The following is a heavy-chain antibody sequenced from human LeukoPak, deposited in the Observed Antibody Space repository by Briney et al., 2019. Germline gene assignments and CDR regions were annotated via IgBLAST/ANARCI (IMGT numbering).Heavy chain of an antibody. CDR2: IDWDDDK. Sequence: SGPALVETPQTPTLTCTFSGVSLSTSGMCLSWNPQPPGKAPEGGSLIDWDDDKYYSTSLKTRLTISKDTSKNQVVLTMTNMDPVDTATYYCARTSDGWYVGVDYWGQGTLVTVSS. CDR3: ARTSDGWYVGVDY. J-gene: IGHJ4*02. V-gene: IGHV2-70*01. CDR1: GVSLSTSGMC. D-gene: IGHD6-19*01.